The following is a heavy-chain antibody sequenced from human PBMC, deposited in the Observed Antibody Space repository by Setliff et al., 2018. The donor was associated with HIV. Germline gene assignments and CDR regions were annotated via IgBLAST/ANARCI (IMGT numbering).Heavy chain of an antibody. CDR2: ISSKDGST. J-gene: IGHJ6*03. CDR3: ARARGSVGYYGSGTMYHMDV. Sequence: GVSLRLSCAVSGFTLSTFSMSWVRQAPGKGLEWVSAISSKDGSTYYADSVRGRFTISRDNSKNTLYLQMNSLRVEDTATYYCARARGSVGYYGSGTMYHMDVWGKGTTVTVSS. D-gene: IGHD3-10*01. V-gene: IGHV3-23*01. CDR1: GFTLSTFS.